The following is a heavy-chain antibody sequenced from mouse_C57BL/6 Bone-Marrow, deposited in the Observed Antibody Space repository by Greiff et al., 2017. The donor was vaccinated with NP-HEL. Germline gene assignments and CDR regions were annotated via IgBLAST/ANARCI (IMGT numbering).Heavy chain of an antibody. V-gene: IGHV1-54*01. Sequence: QVQLQQSGAELVRPGTSVKVSCKASGYAFTNSLIEWVKQRPGQGLEWIGVINPGSGGTNYNEKFKGKATLTADKSYSTAYMQLSSLTSEDSAVYFCARNYYGSEDYYAMDYWGQGTSVTVSS. CDR1: GYAFTNSL. D-gene: IGHD1-1*01. CDR3: ARNYYGSEDYYAMDY. J-gene: IGHJ4*01. CDR2: INPGSGGT.